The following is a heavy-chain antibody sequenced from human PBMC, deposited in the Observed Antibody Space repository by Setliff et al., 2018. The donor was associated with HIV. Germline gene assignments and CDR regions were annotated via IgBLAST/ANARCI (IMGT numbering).Heavy chain of an antibody. Sequence: SETLSLTCAVSGVSFSGDYWSWVRQPPGKGLEWIAEVHPSGSINYNSSLKSRVAISVDTSNNQFSLTMTSVTAADTAVYYCARGRDWAKTGDFWGQGALGTVSS. CDR3: ARGRDWAKTGDF. CDR1: GVSFSGDY. J-gene: IGHJ4*02. V-gene: IGHV4-34*01. D-gene: IGHD3-9*01. CDR2: VHPSGSI.